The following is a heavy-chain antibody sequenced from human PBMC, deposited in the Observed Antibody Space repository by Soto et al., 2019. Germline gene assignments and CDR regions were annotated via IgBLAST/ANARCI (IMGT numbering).Heavy chain of an antibody. CDR1: GYTFTSYY. CDR2: INPSNST. V-gene: IGHV1-46*04. J-gene: IGHJ4*02. Sequence: ASVKVSCKASGYTFTSYYMHWVRQAPGQGLEWMGIINPSNSTYYADSVKGRFTISRDNSKNTLYLQMNSLRAEDTAVYYCAKDEGYSYGPPINYWGQGTLVTVSS. CDR3: AKDEGYSYGPPINY. D-gene: IGHD5-18*01.